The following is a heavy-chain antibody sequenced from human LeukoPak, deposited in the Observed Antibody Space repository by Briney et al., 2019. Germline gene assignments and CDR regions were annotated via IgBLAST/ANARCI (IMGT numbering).Heavy chain of an antibody. CDR3: ARTCGGNSVGLFDP. Sequence: PSETLSLTCAVYGGSFSGYYWSWIRQPPGKGLEWIGEINHSGSTNYNPSLKSRVTISVDTSKNQFSLKLSSVTAADTAVYYCARTCGGNSVGLFDPWGQGTLVTVSS. D-gene: IGHD4-23*01. J-gene: IGHJ5*02. CDR2: INHSGST. V-gene: IGHV4-34*01. CDR1: GGSFSGYY.